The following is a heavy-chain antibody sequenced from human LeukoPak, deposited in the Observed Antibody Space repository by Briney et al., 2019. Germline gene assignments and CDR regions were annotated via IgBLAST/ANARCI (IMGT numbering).Heavy chain of an antibody. CDR1: GGSISSYY. D-gene: IGHD6-19*01. CDR3: ARSIAVAGASPKDAFNI. Sequence: SETLSLTCTVSGGSISSYYWSWIRQPPGKGLEWIGYIYYSGSTNYNPSLKSRVTMSVDTSKNQFSLKLSSVTAADTAVYYCARSIAVAGASPKDAFNIWGQGTMVTVSS. CDR2: IYYSGST. J-gene: IGHJ3*02. V-gene: IGHV4-59*12.